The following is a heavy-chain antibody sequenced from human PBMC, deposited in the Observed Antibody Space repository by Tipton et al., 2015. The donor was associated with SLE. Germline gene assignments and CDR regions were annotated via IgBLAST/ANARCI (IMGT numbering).Heavy chain of an antibody. V-gene: IGHV3-30-3*01. CDR2: ISYDGSNK. CDR3: AREGAPRGSSGAFDI. CDR1: GFTFSSYA. J-gene: IGHJ3*02. Sequence: SLRLSCAASGFTFSSYAMHWVRQAPGKGLEWVAVISYDGSNKYYADSVKGRFTISRDNSKNTLYLQMNSLRAEDTAVYYCAREGAPRGSSGAFDIWGQGTMVTVSS. D-gene: IGHD1-26*01.